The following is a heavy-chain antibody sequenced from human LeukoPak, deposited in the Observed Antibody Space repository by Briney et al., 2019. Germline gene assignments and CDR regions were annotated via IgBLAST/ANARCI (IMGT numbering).Heavy chain of an antibody. CDR3: ARDPAYCSSTSCYTGPGAY. V-gene: IGHV3-30-3*01. J-gene: IGHJ4*02. D-gene: IGHD2-2*02. CDR1: GFTFSSSA. Sequence: GGSLRLSCATSGFTFSSSAMSWVRQAPGKGLEWVAVISYDGSNKYYADSVKGRFTISRDNSKNTLYLQMNSLRAEDTAVYYCARDPAYCSSTSCYTGPGAYWGQGTLVTVSS. CDR2: ISYDGSNK.